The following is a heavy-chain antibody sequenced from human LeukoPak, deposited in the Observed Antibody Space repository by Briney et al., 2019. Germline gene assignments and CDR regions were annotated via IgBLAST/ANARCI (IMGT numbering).Heavy chain of an antibody. CDR2: IIPIFGTA. J-gene: IGHJ3*02. CDR1: GGTFSSYA. D-gene: IGHD6-6*01. Sequence: SVKVSCKASGGTFSSYAISWVRQAPGQGLEWMGGIIPIFGTANYAQKFQGRVTITTDESTSTAYMELSSLRSEDTAVYYCAHQLALARDAFDIWGQGTMVTVSS. V-gene: IGHV1-69*05. CDR3: AHQLALARDAFDI.